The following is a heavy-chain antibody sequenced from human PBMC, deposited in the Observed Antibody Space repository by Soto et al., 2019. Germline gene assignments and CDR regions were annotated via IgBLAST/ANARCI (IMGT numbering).Heavy chain of an antibody. CDR2: IYYSGST. J-gene: IGHJ4*02. CDR1: GGSISSYY. Sequence: ETLSLTCTVSGGSISSYYWSWIRQPPGKGLEWIGYIYYSGSTNYNPSLKSRVTISVDTSKNQFSLKLSSVTAADTAVYYCARRYGGNFDYWGQGNLVTVSS. V-gene: IGHV4-59*01. CDR3: ARRYGGNFDY. D-gene: IGHD1-26*01.